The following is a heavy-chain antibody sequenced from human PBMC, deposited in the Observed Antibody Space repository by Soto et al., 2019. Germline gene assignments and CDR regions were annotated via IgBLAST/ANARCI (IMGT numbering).Heavy chain of an antibody. CDR1: GFTFSSYA. CDR2: ISGSGGST. J-gene: IGHJ4*02. V-gene: IGHV3-23*01. CDR3: AKITDAEMATTPGY. Sequence: HPGGSLRLSCAASGFTFSSYAMSWVRQAPGKGLEWVSAISGSGGSTYYADSVKGRFTISRDNSKNTLYLQMNSLRAEDTAVYYCAKITDAEMATTPGYWGQGTLVTVSS. D-gene: IGHD5-12*01.